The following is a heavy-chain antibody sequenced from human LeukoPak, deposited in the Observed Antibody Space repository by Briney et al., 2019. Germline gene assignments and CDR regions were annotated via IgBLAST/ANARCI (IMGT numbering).Heavy chain of an antibody. CDR1: GFTFSDYG. J-gene: IGHJ4*02. V-gene: IGHV3-48*01. CDR3: ARGSSPIDC. D-gene: IGHD6-13*01. CDR2: ISSRSSTK. Sequence: PGGSLRLSCAASGFTFSDYGMNWVRQAPGKGLEWVSDISSRSSTKYYADSVKGRFTISRDNAKNSLYLQMNSLRAEDTAIYYCARGSSPIDCWGQGTLVTVSS.